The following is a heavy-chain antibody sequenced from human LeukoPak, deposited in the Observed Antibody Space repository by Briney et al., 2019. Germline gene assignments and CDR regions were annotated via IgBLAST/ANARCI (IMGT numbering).Heavy chain of an antibody. CDR3: ARDLGPYYFDY. CDR1: GFTFSSYA. D-gene: IGHD3-16*01. Sequence: GGSLRLSCAASGFTFSSYAMHWVRQAPGKGLEYVSAISSNGGSTYYANSVKGRFTISRDNSKNTLYLQMNTLRAEDTAMYYCARDLGPYYFDYWGQGTLVTVSS. J-gene: IGHJ4*02. CDR2: ISSNGGST. V-gene: IGHV3-64*01.